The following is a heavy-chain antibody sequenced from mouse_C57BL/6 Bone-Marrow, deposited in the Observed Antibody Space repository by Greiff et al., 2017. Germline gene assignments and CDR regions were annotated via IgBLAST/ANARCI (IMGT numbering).Heavy chain of an antibody. Sequence: EVHLVESGGGLVQPGGSLKLSCAASGFTFSDYYMYWVRQTPEKRLEWVAYISNGGGSTYYPDTVKGRFTISRDNAKITLYLQLSRLKSEDTAVYYCARIYYGTPMDYWGQGTSVTVSS. CDR3: ARIYYGTPMDY. CDR2: ISNGGGST. CDR1: GFTFSDYY. V-gene: IGHV5-12*01. D-gene: IGHD2-1*01. J-gene: IGHJ4*01.